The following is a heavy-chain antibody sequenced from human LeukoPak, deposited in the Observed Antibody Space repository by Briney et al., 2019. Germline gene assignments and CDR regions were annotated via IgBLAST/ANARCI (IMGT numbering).Heavy chain of an antibody. CDR2: IYSGGST. CDR3: AKDSRSIAARPYFDY. J-gene: IGHJ4*02. D-gene: IGHD6-6*01. CDR1: GFTVSSNY. Sequence: GGSLRLSCAASGFTVSSNYMSWVRQAPGKGLEWVSVIYSGGSTYYADSVKGRLTISRDNSKNTLYLQMNSLRAEDTAVYYCAKDSRSIAARPYFDYWGQGTLVTVSS. V-gene: IGHV3-66*01.